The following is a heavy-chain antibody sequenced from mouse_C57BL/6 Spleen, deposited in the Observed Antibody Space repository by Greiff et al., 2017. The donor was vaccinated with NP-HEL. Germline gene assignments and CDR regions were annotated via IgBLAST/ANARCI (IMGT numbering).Heavy chain of an antibody. Sequence: EVNVVESGGGLVQPGGSLKLSCAASGFTFSDYYMYWVRQTPEKRLEWVAYISNGGGSTYYPDTVKGRFTISRDNAKNTLYLQMSRLKSEDTAMYYCARHYPYYAMDYWGQGTSVTVSS. D-gene: IGHD5-5*01. CDR1: GFTFSDYY. J-gene: IGHJ4*01. CDR2: ISNGGGST. V-gene: IGHV5-12*01. CDR3: ARHYPYYAMDY.